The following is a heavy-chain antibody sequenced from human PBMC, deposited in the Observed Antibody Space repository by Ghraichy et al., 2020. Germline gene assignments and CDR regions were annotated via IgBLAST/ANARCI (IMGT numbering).Heavy chain of an antibody. D-gene: IGHD3/OR15-3a*01. Sequence: GESLNISCAASGFTFSCYWMHLVRQAPGKGLVWVSRINTDGTDTYHADSVEGRFTISRDNPKNTVYLQMNSLRAEDTAVYYCASDLRTHNYWGQGTLVTVSS. CDR3: ASDLRTHNY. CDR1: GFTFSCYW. CDR2: INTDGTDT. V-gene: IGHV3-74*01. J-gene: IGHJ4*02.